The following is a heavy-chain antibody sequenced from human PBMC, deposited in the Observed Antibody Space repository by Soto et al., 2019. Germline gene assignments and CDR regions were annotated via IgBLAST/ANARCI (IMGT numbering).Heavy chain of an antibody. Sequence: SETLSLTCTVSGGSISSYYWSWIRQPPGKGLEWIGYIYYSGSTNYNPSLKSRVTISVDTSKNQFSLKLSSVTAADTAVYYCARSGYYGSGSYYRGLYGDTPSPYFDYWGQGTLVTVSS. D-gene: IGHD3-10*01. CDR2: IYYSGST. V-gene: IGHV4-59*01. CDR1: GGSISSYY. J-gene: IGHJ4*02. CDR3: ARSGYYGSGSYYRGLYGDTPSPYFDY.